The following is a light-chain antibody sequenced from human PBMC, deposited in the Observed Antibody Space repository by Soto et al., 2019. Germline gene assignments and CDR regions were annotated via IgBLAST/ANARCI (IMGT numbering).Light chain of an antibody. CDR2: DAS. V-gene: IGKV1-33*01. J-gene: IGKJ4*01. Sequence: DVPMTQSPSSLSASVGDRITITCQANQDIAKSLNWFQQKPGEPPKILIYDASNLQTGVPSRFSGSGSGTDFAFTISSLQAEDTATYYCQQYDNLPLTFGGGTKVEIK. CDR1: QDIAKS. CDR3: QQYDNLPLT.